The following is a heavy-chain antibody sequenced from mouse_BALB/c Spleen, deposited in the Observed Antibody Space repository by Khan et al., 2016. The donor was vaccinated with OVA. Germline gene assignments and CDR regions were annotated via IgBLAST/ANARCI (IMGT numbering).Heavy chain of an antibody. CDR3: ARGYDGAWFAY. CDR2: IYPGSGRT. Sequence: QVQLKQSGPELVKPGASVKMSCKASRYTFTDYVISWVKQRTGQGLEWIGEIYPGSGRTYYNERFKGKATLTADKSSNTAYMQLSSLTSEDSAVYFCARGYDGAWFAYWGQGTPVTVSA. J-gene: IGHJ3*01. CDR1: RYTFTDYV. V-gene: IGHV1-77*01. D-gene: IGHD1-2*01.